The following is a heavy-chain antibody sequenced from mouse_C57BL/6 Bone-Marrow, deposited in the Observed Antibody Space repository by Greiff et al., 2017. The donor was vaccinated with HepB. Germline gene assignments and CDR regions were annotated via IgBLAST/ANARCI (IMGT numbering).Heavy chain of an antibody. V-gene: IGHV5-6*02. Sequence: DVMLVESGGDLVKPGGSLKLSCAASGFTFSSYGMSWVRQTPDKRLEWVATISSGGSYTYYPDSVKGRFTISRDNAKNTLYLQMSSLKSEDTAMYYCARRDYGSSAGFAYWGQGTLVTVSA. J-gene: IGHJ3*01. CDR3: ARRDYGSSAGFAY. D-gene: IGHD1-1*01. CDR1: GFTFSSYG. CDR2: ISSGGSYT.